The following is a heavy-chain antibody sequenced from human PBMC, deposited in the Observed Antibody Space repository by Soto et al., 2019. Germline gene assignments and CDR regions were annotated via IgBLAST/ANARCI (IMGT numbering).Heavy chain of an antibody. D-gene: IGHD6-19*01. CDR1: GFTFGDYA. CDR3: TRGRVAPGIAVAGYRHAFDI. J-gene: IGHJ3*02. Sequence: GGSLRLSCTASGFTFGDYAMSWFRQAPGKGLEWVGFIRSKAYGGTTEYAASVKGRFTISRDDSKSIAYLQMNSLKTEDTAVYYCTRGRVAPGIAVAGYRHAFDIWGQGTMVTVSS. CDR2: IRSKAYGGTT. V-gene: IGHV3-49*03.